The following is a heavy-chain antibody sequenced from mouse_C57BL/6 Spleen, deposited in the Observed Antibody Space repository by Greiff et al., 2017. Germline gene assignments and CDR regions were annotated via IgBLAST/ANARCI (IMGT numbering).Heavy chain of an antibody. V-gene: IGHV5-9*01. CDR3: ARQNDYDYDCWFAY. CDR2: ISGGGGNA. D-gene: IGHD2-4*01. CDR1: GFTFSSYA. J-gene: IGHJ3*01. Sequence: EVQLVESGGGLVKPGGSLKLSCAASGFTFSSYAMSWVRQTPEKGLEWVGIISGGGGNAYYPDTVKGRFTISSDNARNTLYLQMSSRRYDDTALYYCARQNDYDYDCWFAYWGQGTLVTVSA.